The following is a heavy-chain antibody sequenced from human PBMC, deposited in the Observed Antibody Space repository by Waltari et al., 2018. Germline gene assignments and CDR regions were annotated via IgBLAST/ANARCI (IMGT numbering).Heavy chain of an antibody. V-gene: IGHV4-34*01. Sequence: QVQLQQWGAGLLKPSETLSLTCAVYGGSFSGYYWSWIRQPPGKGLEWIGEIKHSGSTNYNPSLKSRVTISVDTSKNQFSLKLSSVTAADTAVYYCAREKGYSSSQAAFDIWGQGTMVTVSS. J-gene: IGHJ3*02. D-gene: IGHD6-6*01. CDR3: AREKGYSSSQAAFDI. CDR2: IKHSGST. CDR1: GGSFSGYY.